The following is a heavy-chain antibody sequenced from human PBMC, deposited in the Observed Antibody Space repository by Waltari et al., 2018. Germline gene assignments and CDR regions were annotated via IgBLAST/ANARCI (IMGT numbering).Heavy chain of an antibody. J-gene: IGHJ4*02. CDR1: GFMYRAYE. V-gene: IGHV3-48*03. CDR3: ARMMPKYTSGWALDY. Sequence: EVYLVESGGGLEQPGGSLRLSCSAYGFMYRAYEMNWVRQAAGKGLEWIAYISVSGNREYYADSVKGRFTISRDNARDLVFLQMYNLRAEDTALYYCARMMPKYTSGWALDYWGQGTLVTVAS. CDR2: ISVSGNRE. D-gene: IGHD6-19*01.